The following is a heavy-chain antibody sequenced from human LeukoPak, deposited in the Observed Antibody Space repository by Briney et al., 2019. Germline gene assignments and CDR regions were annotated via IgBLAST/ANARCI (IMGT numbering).Heavy chain of an antibody. CDR2: ISSSSSYI. V-gene: IGHV3-21*01. CDR3: ARGGMVYSSFRYYFDY. J-gene: IGHJ4*02. Sequence: PGGSLRLSCAASGFTFSSYSMNWVRQAPGKGLEWVSSISSSSSYIYYADSVKGRFTISRDNAKNSLYLQMNSLRAEDTAVYYCARGGMVYSSFRYYFDYWGQGTLVTVSS. CDR1: GFTFSSYS. D-gene: IGHD6-6*01.